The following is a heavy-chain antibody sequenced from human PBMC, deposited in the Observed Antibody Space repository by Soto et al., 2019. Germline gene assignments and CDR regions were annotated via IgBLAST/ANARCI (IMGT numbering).Heavy chain of an antibody. CDR2: IYPGDSDT. J-gene: IGHJ3*02. V-gene: IGHV5-51*01. D-gene: IGHD2-15*01. Sequence: PGESLKISCKGSGYSFTSYWIGWVRQMPGKGLEWMGIIYPGDSDTRYSPSFQGQVTISADKSISTAYLQWSSLKASDTAMYYCARHLAPQPRDIVVVVAATDIWGQGTMVTVSS. CDR3: ARHLAPQPRDIVVVVAATDI. CDR1: GYSFTSYW.